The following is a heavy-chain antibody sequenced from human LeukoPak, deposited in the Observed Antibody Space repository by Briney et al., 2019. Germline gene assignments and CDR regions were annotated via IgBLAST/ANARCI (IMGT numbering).Heavy chain of an antibody. CDR3: ARYGNGAWLAHYSFGI. CDR1: GFTVSSNY. Sequence: PGGSLRLSCAASGFTVSSNYINWVRQAPGKGLEWVSVIYSGGSTYYADSVKGRFTISRDNAKNSLYLQMNSLRAEDTAVYYCARYGNGAWLAHYSFGIWGQGTMVTVSS. CDR2: IYSGGST. D-gene: IGHD6-19*01. J-gene: IGHJ3*02. V-gene: IGHV3-66*01.